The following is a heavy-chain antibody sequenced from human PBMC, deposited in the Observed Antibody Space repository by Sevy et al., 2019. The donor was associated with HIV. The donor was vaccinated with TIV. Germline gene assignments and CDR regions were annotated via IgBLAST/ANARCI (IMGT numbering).Heavy chain of an antibody. CDR3: ARAGDIAEVAAHYGMDV. V-gene: IGHV3-33*01. D-gene: IGHD2-15*01. Sequence: EGSLRLSCAASGFTFSSDGMHWVLQAPGKELEWVAVIRYDGINKYYGDSVKGRVTISRDNSKNTVYLQMTNLRAEDMAVYYCARAGDIAEVAAHYGMDVWGQGTTVTVSS. CDR2: IRYDGINK. CDR1: GFTFSSDG. J-gene: IGHJ6*02.